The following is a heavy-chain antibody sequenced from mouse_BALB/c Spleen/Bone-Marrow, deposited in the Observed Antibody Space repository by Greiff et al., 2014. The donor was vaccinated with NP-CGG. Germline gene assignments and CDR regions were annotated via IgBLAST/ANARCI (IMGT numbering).Heavy chain of an antibody. Sequence: EVQGVESGGGLVQPGGSLKLSCAASGFTFSSYTMSWVRQTPEKRLEWVAYISNGGGSTYYPDTVKGRFTISRDNAKNTLYLQMSSLKSEDTAMYYCARRGGSRGYYFDYWGPGTTLTVSS. V-gene: IGHV5-12-2*01. D-gene: IGHD1-1*01. CDR2: ISNGGGST. CDR3: ARRGGSRGYYFDY. J-gene: IGHJ2*01. CDR1: GFTFSSYT.